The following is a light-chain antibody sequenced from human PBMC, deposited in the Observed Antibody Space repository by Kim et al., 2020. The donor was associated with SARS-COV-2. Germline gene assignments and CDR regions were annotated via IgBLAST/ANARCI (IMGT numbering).Light chain of an antibody. Sequence: AYVGDRVIITCRASQGVRSDLGWYQQKPGKAPKVLIYAAVGLQTGVSSRFSGSQSGTVFTLTISSLQPEDSATYYCLQDYTYPLTFGGGTKVDIK. CDR1: QGVRSD. J-gene: IGKJ4*01. CDR3: LQDYTYPLT. V-gene: IGKV1-6*01. CDR2: AAV.